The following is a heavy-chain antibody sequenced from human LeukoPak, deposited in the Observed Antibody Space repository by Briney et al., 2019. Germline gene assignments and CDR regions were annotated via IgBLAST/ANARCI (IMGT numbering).Heavy chain of an antibody. Sequence: GGSLRLSCAASGFTFSNAWMSWVRQAPGKGLEWVGRFKRKSDGETTDYAAPVKGRFTISRDDSKNTLHLQMNSLKTEDTAVYYCTTDPYSGSYNYYYGMDVWGQGTTVTVSS. CDR1: GFTFSNAW. V-gene: IGHV3-15*01. CDR3: TTDPYSGSYNYYYGMDV. D-gene: IGHD1-26*01. J-gene: IGHJ6*02. CDR2: FKRKSDGETT.